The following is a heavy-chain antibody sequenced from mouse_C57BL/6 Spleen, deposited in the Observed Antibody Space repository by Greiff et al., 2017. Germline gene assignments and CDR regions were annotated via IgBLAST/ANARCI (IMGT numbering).Heavy chain of an antibody. CDR1: GYTFTSYW. Sequence: QVQLKQPGAELVKPGASVKLSCKASGYTFTSYWMQWVKQRPGQGLEWIGEIDPSDSYTNYNQKFKGKATLTVDTSSSTAYMQLSSLTSEDSAVYYCAIILYYGSSYQEGGDAMEYWGQGTSVTVSS. CDR2: IDPSDSYT. CDR3: AIILYYGSSYQEGGDAMEY. V-gene: IGHV1-50*01. D-gene: IGHD1-1*01. J-gene: IGHJ4*01.